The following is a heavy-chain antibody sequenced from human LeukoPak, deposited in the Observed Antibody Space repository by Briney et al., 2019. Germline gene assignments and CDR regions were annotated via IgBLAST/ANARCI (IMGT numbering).Heavy chain of an antibody. CDR2: FYVGGAT. CDR3: ARGDGYNFFDY. CDR1: GGSFSGYY. J-gene: IGHJ4*02. V-gene: IGHV3-53*01. D-gene: IGHD5-24*01. Sequence: ETLSLTCAVYGGSFSGYYWSWVRQAPAKGLEWVSVFYVGGATYYADSVKGRFTISRDNSENTLYLQMNSLRAEDTAVYYCARGDGYNFFDYWGQGTLVTVSS.